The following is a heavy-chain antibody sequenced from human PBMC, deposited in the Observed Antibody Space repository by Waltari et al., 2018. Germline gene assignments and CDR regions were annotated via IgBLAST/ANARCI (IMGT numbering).Heavy chain of an antibody. CDR3: ARSGTYRGYFDY. Sequence: QLQLQESGPGLVKPSETLSLTCTVSGGSIGSSNNYWGWIRQPPGKGLEWIGSIYYSGNTYYNPSLKSRVTISVDTSKNQFSLRLSSATAADTAVYYCARSGTYRGYFDYWGQGTLVTVSS. CDR2: IYYSGNT. V-gene: IGHV4-39*01. D-gene: IGHD1-26*01. J-gene: IGHJ4*02. CDR1: GGSIGSSNNY.